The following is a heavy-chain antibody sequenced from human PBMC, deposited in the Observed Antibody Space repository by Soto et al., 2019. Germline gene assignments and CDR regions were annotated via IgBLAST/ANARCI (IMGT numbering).Heavy chain of an antibody. J-gene: IGHJ4*02. CDR1: GGTFSSYT. CDR2: IIPILGIA. Sequence: QVQLVQSGAEVKKPGSSVKVSCKASGGTFSSYTISWVRQAPGQGLEWMGRIIPILGIANYAQKFQGRVMITADKSTSTAYMELSSLRSEDTAVYYCARDLLKRLYSGSYFGGGDWGQGTLVTVSS. D-gene: IGHD1-26*01. CDR3: ARDLLKRLYSGSYFGGGD. V-gene: IGHV1-69*08.